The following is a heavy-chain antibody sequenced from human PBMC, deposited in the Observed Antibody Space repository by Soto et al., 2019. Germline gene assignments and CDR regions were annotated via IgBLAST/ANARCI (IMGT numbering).Heavy chain of an antibody. J-gene: IGHJ4*02. Sequence: GASVKVSCEASGYTFTGYYMHWVRQAPGQGLEWMGWINPNSGGTNYAQKFQGRVTMTRDTSISTAYMELSRLRSDDTAVYYCARELYYGSSGYCDYWGQGTLVTVSS. D-gene: IGHD3-22*01. V-gene: IGHV1-2*02. CDR3: ARELYYGSSGYCDY. CDR2: INPNSGGT. CDR1: GYTFTGYY.